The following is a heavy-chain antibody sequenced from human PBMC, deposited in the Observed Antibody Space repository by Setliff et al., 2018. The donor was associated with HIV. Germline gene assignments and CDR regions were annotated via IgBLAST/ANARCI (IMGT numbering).Heavy chain of an antibody. CDR2: VSSSGSTI. D-gene: IGHD3-3*01. Sequence: PGGSLRLSCAASGFTFSSYEMNWVRQAPGKGLEWVSYVSSSGSTIYYADSVKGRFTISRDNAKNSLYLQMNSLRAEDTAVYYCARDYLYYNLYNGSPVYGMDVWGQGTTVTVS. CDR1: GFTFSSYE. V-gene: IGHV3-48*03. J-gene: IGHJ6*02. CDR3: ARDYLYYNLYNGSPVYGMDV.